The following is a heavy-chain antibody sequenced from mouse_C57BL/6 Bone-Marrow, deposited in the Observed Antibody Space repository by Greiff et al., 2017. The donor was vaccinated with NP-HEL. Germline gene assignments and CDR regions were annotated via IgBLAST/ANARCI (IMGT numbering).Heavy chain of an antibody. CDR3: ASLRAY. D-gene: IGHD1-1*01. Sequence: VQLHQSGPELVKPGASVKISCKASGYAFSSSWMNWVKQRPGKGLEWIGRIYPGDGDTNYNGKFKGTATLTADKSSSTAYMQLSSLTSEDSAVYFCASLRAYWGQGTLVTVSA. CDR2: IYPGDGDT. V-gene: IGHV1-82*01. J-gene: IGHJ3*01. CDR1: GYAFSSSW.